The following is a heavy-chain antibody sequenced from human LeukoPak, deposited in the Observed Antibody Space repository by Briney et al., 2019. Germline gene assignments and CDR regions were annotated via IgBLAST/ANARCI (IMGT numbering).Heavy chain of an antibody. V-gene: IGHV1-18*01. CDR3: ARVRDYDFWSGPKSVDP. J-gene: IGHJ5*02. CDR2: ISAYNGNT. D-gene: IGHD3-3*01. CDR1: GYTFTSYG. Sequence: ASAKVSCKASGYTFTSYGISWVRQAPGQGLEWMGWISAYNGNTNYAQKLQGRVTMTTDTSTSTAYMELRSLRSDDTAVYYCARVRDYDFWSGPKSVDPWGQGTLVTVSS.